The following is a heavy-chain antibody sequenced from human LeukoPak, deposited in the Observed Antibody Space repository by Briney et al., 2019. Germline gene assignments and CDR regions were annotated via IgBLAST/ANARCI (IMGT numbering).Heavy chain of an antibody. V-gene: IGHV3-21*04. CDR3: ARDSTSGGLDY. D-gene: IGHD1-26*01. CDR1: GFTFSSYS. CDR2: ISSSSSYI. J-gene: IGHJ4*02. Sequence: GGSLRLSCAASGFTFSSYSMNWVRPAPGKGLEWVSSISSSSSYIYYADSVKGRFTISRDNAKNSLYLQMNSLRAEDTAVYYCARDSTSGGLDYWGQGTLVTVSS.